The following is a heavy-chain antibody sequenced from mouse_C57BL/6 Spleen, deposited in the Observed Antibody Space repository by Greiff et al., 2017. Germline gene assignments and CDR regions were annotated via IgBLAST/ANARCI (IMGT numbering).Heavy chain of an antibody. D-gene: IGHD1-1*01. J-gene: IGHJ1*03. V-gene: IGHV1-9*01. CDR1: GYTFTGYW. Sequence: VKLQQSGAELMKPGASVKLSCKATGYTFTGYWIEWVKQRPGHGLEWIGEILPGSGSTNYNEKFKGKATFTADTSSNTAYMQLSSLTTEDSAIYDWARGGLRYTYWCFDVWGTGTTVTVSS. CDR3: ARGGLRYTYWCFDV. CDR2: ILPGSGST.